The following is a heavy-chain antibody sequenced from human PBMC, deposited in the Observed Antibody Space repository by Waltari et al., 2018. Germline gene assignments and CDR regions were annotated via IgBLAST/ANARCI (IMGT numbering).Heavy chain of an antibody. Sequence: QVQLQQWGAGLLKPSETLSLTCAVYGGSFSGYYLSWIRQPRGKGLGTIGGSERSGSTNYNPSLKNRVTIAVETAKNQFSQKLSAVTAADTAVYYCARSYTGFLEWTHAFDIWGQGTMVTVSS. D-gene: IGHD3-3*01. CDR2: SERSGST. V-gene: IGHV4-34*01. J-gene: IGHJ3*02. CDR3: ARSYTGFLEWTHAFDI. CDR1: GGSFSGYY.